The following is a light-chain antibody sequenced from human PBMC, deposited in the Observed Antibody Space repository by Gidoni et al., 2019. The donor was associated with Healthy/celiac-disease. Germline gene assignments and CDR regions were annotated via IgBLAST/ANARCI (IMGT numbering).Light chain of an antibody. CDR1: SSDVGGYKY. Sequence: QSALTQPPSASGSPGQSVTISCTGTSSDVGGYKYVSWYQQHPGKAPKLMIYEVSKRPSGVPDRFSGSKSGNTASLTVSGLQAEDEADYYCSSYAGSNNGRVFGGGTKLTVL. V-gene: IGLV2-8*01. CDR3: SSYAGSNNGRV. CDR2: EVS. J-gene: IGLJ3*02.